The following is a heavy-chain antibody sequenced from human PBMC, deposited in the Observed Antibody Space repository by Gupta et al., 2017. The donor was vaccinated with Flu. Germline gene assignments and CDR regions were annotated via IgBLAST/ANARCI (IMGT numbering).Heavy chain of an antibody. CDR3: ARDRRISPLYYFDY. Sequence: EVQLLESGGGLVQPGGSLRLSCAVSGFTFSVYTMSWVRPAPGKGLEWVSGISDRAGGIYKYADSVKGRFTISRDNSKNTLYLQMSDLRAEDTAVYYCARDRRISPLYYFDYWGQGALVTVSS. CDR2: ISDRAGGI. V-gene: IGHV3-23*01. J-gene: IGHJ4*02. D-gene: IGHD2-15*01. CDR1: GFTFSVYT.